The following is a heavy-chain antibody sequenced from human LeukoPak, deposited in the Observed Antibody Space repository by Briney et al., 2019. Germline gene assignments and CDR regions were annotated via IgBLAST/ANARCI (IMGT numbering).Heavy chain of an antibody. CDR2: ISSSGSSI. J-gene: IGHJ6*03. D-gene: IGHD1-7*01. CDR1: GFTFNSYS. CDR3: ARGDTWNSYYYYYMDV. Sequence: GGSLRLSCAASGFTFNSYSMKWVRQAAGKGREWVSYISSSGSSIYYADSVKGRFPISRDNAENSLNLQMTSLRAQDTAVYYYARGDTWNSYYYYYMDVWGKGTTVTVFS. V-gene: IGHV3-48*04.